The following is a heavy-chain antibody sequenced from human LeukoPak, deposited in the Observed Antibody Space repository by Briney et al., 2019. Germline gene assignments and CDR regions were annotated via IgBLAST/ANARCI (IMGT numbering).Heavy chain of an antibody. CDR1: GGSINNGGYY. D-gene: IGHD3-10*01. J-gene: IGHJ4*02. Sequence: SETLSLTCTVSGGSINNGGYYWSWIRQHPGKGLEWIGYIYYSGSSYYNPSLRSRVTISVDTSKNHFSLKLSSVTAADTAVYYCARLRNGSARPYWGRGTLVIVSS. CDR2: IYYSGSS. CDR3: ARLRNGSARPY. V-gene: IGHV4-31*03.